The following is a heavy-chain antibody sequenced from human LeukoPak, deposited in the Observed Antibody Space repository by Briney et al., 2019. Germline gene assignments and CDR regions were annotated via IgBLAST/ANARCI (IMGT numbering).Heavy chain of an antibody. V-gene: IGHV5-10-1*01. CDR3: ARLAAEAGK. CDR1: GYSFTSYW. Sequence: GDALKISCKGSGYSFTSYWISWVRQMPGKGLEWMGRIDPRYSYINYSPSFQGHVTISADKSISTAYLQWSSLKASDTAMYYCARLAAEAGKWGQGTLVTVSS. CDR2: IDPRYSYI. J-gene: IGHJ4*02. D-gene: IGHD6-13*01.